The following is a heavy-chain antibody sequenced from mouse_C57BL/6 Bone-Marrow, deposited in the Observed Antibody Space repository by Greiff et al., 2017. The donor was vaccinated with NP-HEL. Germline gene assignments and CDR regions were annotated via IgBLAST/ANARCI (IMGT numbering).Heavy chain of an antibody. CDR3: AISYGSRGAMDY. D-gene: IGHD1-1*01. CDR1: VYTFPSYW. CDR2: LHPSDCDT. V-gene: IGHV1-74*01. J-gene: IGHJ4*01. Sequence: VQLQQPVSLLVQPVASVQVSCNASVYTFPSYWLHWLLQSPCQCLELIGSLHPSDCDTNYNQKFKGKATLTVDKSSSTAYMQLSSLTSEDSAVYYCAISYGSRGAMDYWGQGTSVTVSS.